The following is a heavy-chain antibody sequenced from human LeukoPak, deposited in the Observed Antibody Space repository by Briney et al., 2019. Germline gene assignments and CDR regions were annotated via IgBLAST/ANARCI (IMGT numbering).Heavy chain of an antibody. Sequence: GGSLRLSCAASGFTFSVYAMSWVRQAPGKGLEWVSAISGSGGSTYYADSVKGRFTISRDNSKNTLYLQMNSLRAEDTAVYYCAKDQDSSGYYPNWFDPWGQGTLVTVSS. D-gene: IGHD3-22*01. CDR1: GFTFSVYA. CDR2: ISGSGGST. CDR3: AKDQDSSGYYPNWFDP. J-gene: IGHJ5*02. V-gene: IGHV3-23*01.